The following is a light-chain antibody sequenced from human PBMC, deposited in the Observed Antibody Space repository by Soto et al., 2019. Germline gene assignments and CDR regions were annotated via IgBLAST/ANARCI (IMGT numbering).Light chain of an antibody. CDR2: EVS. J-gene: IGLJ1*01. CDR3: SSYTSSSPF. V-gene: IGLV2-14*01. Sequence: QSALTQPASVSGSPGQSITISCTGTSSDVGGYSYVSWYQQHPGKAPKLMIYEVSNRPSGVSSRFSGSKSGNTASLTISGLQAEDEADYYCSSYTSSSPFFGTGTKVTVL. CDR1: SSDVGGYSY.